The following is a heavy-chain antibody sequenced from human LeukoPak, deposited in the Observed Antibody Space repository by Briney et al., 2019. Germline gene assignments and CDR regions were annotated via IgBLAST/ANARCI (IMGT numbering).Heavy chain of an antibody. CDR3: ARDPYSGSYGAYYYYYMDV. V-gene: IGHV3-7*01. CDR2: IKEDGSDK. Sequence: GSLRLSCEASGFIFSNYWMAWVRQAPGKGLEWVANIKEDGSDKNYVESMKGRYTISRDNAQNSLYLQMNSLRAEDTAVYYCARDPYSGSYGAYYYYYMDVWGKGTTVTISS. D-gene: IGHD1-26*01. J-gene: IGHJ6*03. CDR1: GFIFSNYW.